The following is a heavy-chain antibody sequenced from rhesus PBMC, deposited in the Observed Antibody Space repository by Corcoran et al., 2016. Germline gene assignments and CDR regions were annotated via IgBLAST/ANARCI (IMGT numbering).Heavy chain of an antibody. CDR3: ARVEQYLDWLV. J-gene: IGHJ4*01. CDR2: IDGNRAST. V-gene: IGHV4-73*01. D-gene: IGHD3-3*01. CDR1: GGSISGYY. Sequence: QVKLQQWGEGLVKPSETLSLTCAVYGGSISGYYWSWIRQPPGKGLEWIGNIDGNRASTTYNPSLKNRVTISKDTSKNQFSLKLSSVTAADTAVYYCARVEQYLDWLVWGQGVLVTVSS.